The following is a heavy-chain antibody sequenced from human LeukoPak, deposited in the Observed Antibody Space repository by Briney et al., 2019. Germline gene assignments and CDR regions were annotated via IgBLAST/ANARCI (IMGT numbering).Heavy chain of an antibody. D-gene: IGHD6-13*01. J-gene: IGHJ4*02. CDR1: GFTFSSYW. V-gene: IGHV3-7*01. CDR2: IKLDGSEK. CDR3: ARERYSSSWDYFDF. Sequence: QAGGSLRLSCAASGFTFSSYWMSWVRQAPGKGLEWVAKIKLDGSEKYPVDSVKGRFTNSRDNAKNSLFLQMNSLRAEDTAVYYCARERYSSSWDYFDFWGQGTLVSVSP.